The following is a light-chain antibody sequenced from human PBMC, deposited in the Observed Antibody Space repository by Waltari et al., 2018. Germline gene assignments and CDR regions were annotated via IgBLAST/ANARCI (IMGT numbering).Light chain of an antibody. J-gene: IGKJ5*01. CDR2: DAS. CDR3: QRRSNWPPPIT. V-gene: IGKV3-11*01. Sequence: EIVLTQSPATLSLSPGERATLSCRASQSVSSYLAWYQQKPGQAPRLLIYDASNRATGIPVRFSGRGSGTDFTLTISSLEPEDFAVYYCQRRSNWPPPITFGQGTRLEIK. CDR1: QSVSSY.